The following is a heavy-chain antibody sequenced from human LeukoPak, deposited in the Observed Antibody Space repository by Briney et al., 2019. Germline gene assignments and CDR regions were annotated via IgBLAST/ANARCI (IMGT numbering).Heavy chain of an antibody. V-gene: IGHV4-31*03. CDR3: ARDIVGATAFDY. D-gene: IGHD1-26*01. J-gene: IGHJ4*02. CDR1: GGSISSGGYY. CDR2: IYYSGST. Sequence: SETLSLTCTVSGGSISSGGYYWSWLRQHPGKGLEWIGYIYYSGSTYYNPSLKSRVTISVDTSKNQFSLKLSSVTAADTAVYYCARDIVGATAFDYWGQGTLVTVSS.